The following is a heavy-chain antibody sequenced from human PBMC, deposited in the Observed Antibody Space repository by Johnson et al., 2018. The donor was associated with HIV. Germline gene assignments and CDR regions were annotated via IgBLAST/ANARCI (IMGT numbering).Heavy chain of an antibody. J-gene: IGHJ3*02. CDR2: VSYDASNK. Sequence: QVQLVESGGGVVQPGRSLRLSCVTSGFTFSSYGMHWVRQAPGKGLEWVAVVSYDASNKYYADSVKGRFTISRDNSKNTVFLQMDSLRGEDTADYYCARDPGNGGRPFDAFDIWGQGTMVTVSS. CDR3: ARDPGNGGRPFDAFDI. V-gene: IGHV3-30*19. CDR1: GFTFSSYG. D-gene: IGHD4-23*01.